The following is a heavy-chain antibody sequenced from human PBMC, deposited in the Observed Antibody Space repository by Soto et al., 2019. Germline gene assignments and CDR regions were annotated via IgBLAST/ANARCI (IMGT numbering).Heavy chain of an antibody. D-gene: IGHD2-8*01. CDR2: IYYSGST. CDR3: ARGYCTNRVCYPYYFDY. CDR1: GGSVSSGSYY. J-gene: IGHJ4*02. Sequence: QVQLQESGPGLVKPSETLSLTCTVSGGSVSSGSYYWSWIRQPPGKGLEWIGYIYYSGSTNYNPSLKRRVTISVDTSKNQFTLKLSSVTAADTAVYYCARGYCTNRVCYPYYFDYWGQGTLVTVSS. V-gene: IGHV4-61*01.